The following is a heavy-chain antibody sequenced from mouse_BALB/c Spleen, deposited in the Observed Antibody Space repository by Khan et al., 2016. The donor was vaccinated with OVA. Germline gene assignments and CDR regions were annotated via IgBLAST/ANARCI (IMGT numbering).Heavy chain of an antibody. Sequence: QVQLKQSGPGLVQPSQSLSITCTVSGFSLTTYGLHWVRQSPGKGLEWLGVIRSGGNTDYNAGFITRLSITKDNSKSQASFKMNSLQADDRAMYYCAKNAYMYDFTYWGQGTLVTVSA. V-gene: IGHV2-2*01. CDR2: IRSGGNT. CDR3: AKNAYMYDFTY. D-gene: IGHD2-14*01. J-gene: IGHJ3*01. CDR1: GFSLTTYG.